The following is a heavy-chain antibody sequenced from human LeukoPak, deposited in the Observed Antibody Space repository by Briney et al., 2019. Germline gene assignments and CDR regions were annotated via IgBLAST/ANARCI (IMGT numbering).Heavy chain of an antibody. Sequence: SETLSLTCTVSGGSMSSYYWSWIRQPPGKGLEWIGYTYYSGNTSCNPSLKSRVTISVDTSKNQFSLKVSSVTAADTAVYYCARVFHDSSGYPFDYWGQGTLVTVSS. V-gene: IGHV4-59*01. D-gene: IGHD3-22*01. CDR1: GGSMSSYY. J-gene: IGHJ4*02. CDR3: ARVFHDSSGYPFDY. CDR2: TYYSGNT.